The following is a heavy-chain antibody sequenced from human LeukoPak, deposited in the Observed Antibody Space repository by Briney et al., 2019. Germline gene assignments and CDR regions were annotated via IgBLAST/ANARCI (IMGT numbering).Heavy chain of an antibody. CDR2: IIPIFGTA. Sequence: SVKVSCKAPGGTFSSYAISWVRQAPGQGLEWMGGIIPIFGTANYAQKFQGRVTITADESTSTAYMELSSLRSEDTAVYYRARAPLWFGESNPRPFDYWGQGTLVTVSS. V-gene: IGHV1-69*13. J-gene: IGHJ4*02. CDR1: GGTFSSYA. D-gene: IGHD3-10*01. CDR3: ARAPLWFGESNPRPFDY.